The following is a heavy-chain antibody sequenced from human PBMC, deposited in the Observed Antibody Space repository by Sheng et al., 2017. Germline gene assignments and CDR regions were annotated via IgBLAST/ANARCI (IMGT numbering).Heavy chain of an antibody. Sequence: QVQLQESGPGLVKPSQTLSLTCTVSGDSINSDDFYWSWIRQPAGEGLEWIGRIYPSGATYYSPSLRTRLTLSLDASKNQFSLNLNSVTAADTAMYYCARVCSGPNSFDPWGQGTLVTVSS. V-gene: IGHV4-61*02. CDR2: IYPSGAT. CDR3: ARVCSGPNSFDP. D-gene: IGHD6-19*01. J-gene: IGHJ5*02. CDR1: GDSINSDDFY.